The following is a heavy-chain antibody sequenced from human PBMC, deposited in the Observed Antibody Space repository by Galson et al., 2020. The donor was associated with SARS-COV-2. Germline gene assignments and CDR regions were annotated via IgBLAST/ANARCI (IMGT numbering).Heavy chain of an antibody. Sequence: GGSLRLSCTASGFTFSAFAMAWVRQPPGKGLEWVSGVSGSGADTYDTDSLKGRFTISRDNSKSMVYLHMNSLRADDTAMYFCAKLSQARLVVVSPVHVRTTLHIWGQGTMVTVSS. CDR1: GFTFSAFA. J-gene: IGHJ3*02. D-gene: IGHD2-2*01. V-gene: IGHV3-23*01. CDR2: VSGSGADT. CDR3: AKLSQARLVVVSPVHVRTTLHI.